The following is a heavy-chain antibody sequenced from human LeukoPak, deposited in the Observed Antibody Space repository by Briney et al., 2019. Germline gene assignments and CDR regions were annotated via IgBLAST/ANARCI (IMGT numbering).Heavy chain of an antibody. CDR1: GYTFTSYA. Sequence: GASVKVSCKASGYTFTSYAIHWERQAPGQRLEWMGWISAGNGNTKYSQNFQGRVTFISNTSATTAFMELSSLRSGDAAVYYCARDSGSGNNDYWGQGTLVTVSS. CDR3: ARDSGSGNNDY. CDR2: ISAGNGNT. D-gene: IGHD1-26*01. V-gene: IGHV1-3*01. J-gene: IGHJ4*02.